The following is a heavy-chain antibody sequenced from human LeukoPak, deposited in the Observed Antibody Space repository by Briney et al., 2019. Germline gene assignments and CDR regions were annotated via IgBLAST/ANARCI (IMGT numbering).Heavy chain of an antibody. CDR2: INQSGSA. CDR3: ARAAQVDSFDY. D-gene: IGHD2-15*01. V-gene: IGHV4-34*01. J-gene: IGHJ4*02. CDR1: GGSFSDYY. Sequence: SETLSLTCTVYGGSFSDYYRSWIRQPPGKGLEWIGEINQSGSANYNPSLKSRVTISVDTSKNQFSLKLSSVTAADTAVYYCARAAQVDSFDYWGQGTLVTVSS.